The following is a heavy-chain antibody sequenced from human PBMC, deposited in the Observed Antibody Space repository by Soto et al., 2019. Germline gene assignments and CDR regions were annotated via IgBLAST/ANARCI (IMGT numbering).Heavy chain of an antibody. Sequence: QVQLVQSGAEVKKPGASVNVSCKASGYAFTTYGITWVRQVPGQGLDWMGWISSKNGDTNYAPKLQDRVNIITDTSTNTADMAQRSLRSDDTAAYYCARATNANDISCYSDYRGQGTLVTV. D-gene: IGHD2-8*01. CDR2: ISSKNGDT. V-gene: IGHV1-18*01. CDR1: GYAFTTYG. J-gene: IGHJ4*02. CDR3: ARATNANDISCYSDY.